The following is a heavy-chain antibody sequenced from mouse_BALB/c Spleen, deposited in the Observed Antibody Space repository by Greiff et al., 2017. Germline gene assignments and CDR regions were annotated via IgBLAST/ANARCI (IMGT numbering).Heavy chain of an antibody. CDR1: GFTFTDYY. V-gene: IGHV7-3*02. CDR3: ARDRGNWDFFDY. Sequence: EGKLQESGGGLVQPGGSLRLSCATSGFTFTDYYMSWVRQPPGKALEWLGFIRNKANGYTTEYSASVKGRFTISRDNSQSILYLQMNTLRAEDSATYYCARDRGNWDFFDYWGQGTTLTVSS. J-gene: IGHJ2*01. CDR2: IRNKANGYTT. D-gene: IGHD4-1*01.